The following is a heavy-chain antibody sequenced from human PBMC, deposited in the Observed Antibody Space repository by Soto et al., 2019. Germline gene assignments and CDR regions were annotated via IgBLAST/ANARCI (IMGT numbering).Heavy chain of an antibody. CDR1: GGTFSTYA. V-gene: IGHV1-69*12. CDR3: ASGIQLWLRRINNGYSG. Sequence: QVQLVQSGAEVKKPESSVKVSCKAPGGTFSTYAISWVRQAPGQGLEWMGGIIHMFGTANYAQRFQDRVTITADESTNTVYRELSSLRSEDKAVDFCASGIQLWLRRINNGYSGWGHGTLVTVSS. D-gene: IGHD5-18*01. CDR2: IIHMFGTA. J-gene: IGHJ4*01.